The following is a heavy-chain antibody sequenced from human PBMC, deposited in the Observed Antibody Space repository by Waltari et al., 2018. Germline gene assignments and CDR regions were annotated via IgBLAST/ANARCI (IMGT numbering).Heavy chain of an antibody. CDR3: AKVAPSVDSSGYYLWSWNWFDP. CDR1: GFTFSSYA. CDR2: ISGWGGST. V-gene: IGHV3-23*01. Sequence: EVQLLESGGGLVQPGGSLRLSCAASGFTFSSYAMSWVRQAPGKGLEWVSAISGWGGSTDSADSVKGRFTISRDNYKNTLYLQMNSLRAEDTAVYYCAKVAPSVDSSGYYLWSWNWFDPWGQGTLVTVSS. D-gene: IGHD3-22*01. J-gene: IGHJ5*02.